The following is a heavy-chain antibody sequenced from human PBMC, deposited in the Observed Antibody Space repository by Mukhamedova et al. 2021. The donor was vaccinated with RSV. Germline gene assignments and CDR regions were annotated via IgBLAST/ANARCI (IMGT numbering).Heavy chain of an antibody. D-gene: IGHD2-2*02. Sequence: GQGLEWMGWMNPKSGMAGYAQKFQDRVTITRNTSISTVYLELSSLKSEDTAVYFCARGRGVVVVPAAIPIELSHWGQGTLVTVSS. CDR3: ARGRGVVVVPAAIPIELSH. V-gene: IGHV1-8*01. J-gene: IGHJ4*02. CDR2: MNPKSGMA.